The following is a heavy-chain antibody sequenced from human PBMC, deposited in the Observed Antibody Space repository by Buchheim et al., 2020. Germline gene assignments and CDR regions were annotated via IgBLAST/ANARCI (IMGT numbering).Heavy chain of an antibody. CDR1: GFTFSSYG. V-gene: IGHV3-30*18. Sequence: QVQLVESGGGVVQPGRSLRLSCAASGFTFSSYGMHWVRQAPGKGLEWVAVISYDGSNKYYAESVKGRFTIPRDNSKNTLYLQMNSLRAEDTAVYYCAKDSGGIDYYDSSGFFDYWGQGTL. D-gene: IGHD3-22*01. CDR2: ISYDGSNK. J-gene: IGHJ4*02. CDR3: AKDSGGIDYYDSSGFFDY.